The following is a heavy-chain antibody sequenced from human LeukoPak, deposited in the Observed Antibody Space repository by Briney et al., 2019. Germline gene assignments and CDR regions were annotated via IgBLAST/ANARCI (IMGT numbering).Heavy chain of an antibody. CDR3: AKDASSSRIWYNWFDP. CDR1: GFTLSSYA. Sequence: SGGSLRLSCAASGFTLSSYAMSWVRQAPGKGLEWVSTISGSGGSTYYADSVKGRFTISRDNSKNTLYLQMNSLRAEDTAVYYCAKDASSSRIWYNWFDPWGQGTLVTVSS. D-gene: IGHD6-13*01. V-gene: IGHV3-23*01. CDR2: ISGSGGST. J-gene: IGHJ5*02.